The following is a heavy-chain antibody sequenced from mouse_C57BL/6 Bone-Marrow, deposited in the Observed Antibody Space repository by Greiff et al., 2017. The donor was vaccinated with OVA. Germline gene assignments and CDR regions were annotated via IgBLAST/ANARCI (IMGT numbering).Heavy chain of an antibody. CDR2: INPNNGGT. Sequence: EVQLQQSGPELVKPGASVKMSCKASGYTFTDYNMHWVKQSHGKSLEWIGYINPNNGGTSYNQKFKGKATLTVNKSSSTAYMELRSLTSEDSAVYYCAREIYDGYSLDYWGQGTTLTVSS. CDR1: GYTFTDYN. CDR3: AREIYDGYSLDY. V-gene: IGHV1-22*01. D-gene: IGHD2-3*01. J-gene: IGHJ2*01.